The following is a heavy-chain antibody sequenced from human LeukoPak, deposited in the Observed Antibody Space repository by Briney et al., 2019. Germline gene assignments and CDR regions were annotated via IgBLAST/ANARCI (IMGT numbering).Heavy chain of an antibody. CDR2: IYTSGST. V-gene: IGHV4-4*07. D-gene: IGHD6-13*01. J-gene: IGHJ4*02. CDR3: ARESGSSWSRSLDY. Sequence: SETLSLTCTVSGGSISSYYWSWIRQPAGKGLEWIGRIYTSGSTNYNPSLNSRVTMSVDTSKNRFSLKLTSVTAADTAVYYCARESGSSWSRSLDYWGQGTLVTVSS. CDR1: GGSISSYY.